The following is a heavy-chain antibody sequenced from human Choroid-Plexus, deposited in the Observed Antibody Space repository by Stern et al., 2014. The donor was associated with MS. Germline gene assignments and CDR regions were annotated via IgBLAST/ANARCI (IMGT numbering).Heavy chain of an antibody. CDR1: GVSATSSYYY. J-gene: IGHJ4*02. CDR3: VRDGLTGSDY. D-gene: IGHD1-20*01. V-gene: IGHV4-61*01. CDR2: VHYSGKT. Sequence: VQLAQSGPGLLKPSETLSLTCTVSGVSATSSYYYWTWVRQSPGQGLEWIGHVHYSGKTSYNPSLKSRVTISVDTSKNQFSLRLDSVTAADTAVYYCVRDGLTGSDYWGQGTLVAVSS.